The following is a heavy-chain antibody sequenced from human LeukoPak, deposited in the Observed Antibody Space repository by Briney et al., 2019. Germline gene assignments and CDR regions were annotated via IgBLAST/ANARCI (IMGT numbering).Heavy chain of an antibody. D-gene: IGHD1-1*01. CDR1: GDSVSSSSAA. Sequence: PSQTLSLTCAISGDSVSSSSAAWSWIRQSPSRGLEWLGRTYYRSKWYHDYAVSVKSRITINPDTSKNQFSLQLSSMTPEDTALYYCAREGSEGYLFDYWGQGTLVTVSS. V-gene: IGHV6-1*01. J-gene: IGHJ4*02. CDR3: AREGSEGYLFDY. CDR2: TYYRSKWYH.